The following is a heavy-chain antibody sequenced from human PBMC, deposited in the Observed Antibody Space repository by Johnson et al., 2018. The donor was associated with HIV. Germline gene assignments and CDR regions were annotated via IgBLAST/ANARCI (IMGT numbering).Heavy chain of an antibody. CDR3: AREGAWEVRPGAFDI. CDR1: GFTVSSNY. V-gene: IGHV3-66*01. CDR2: IYSGGST. J-gene: IGHJ3*02. D-gene: IGHD1-26*01. Sequence: VQLVESGGGLVQPGGSLRLSCAASGFTVSSNYMSWVRQAPGKGLEWVSVIYSGGSTYYADSVKGRFTISGDNSKNTLYLQMNSLRAEDTAVYYCAREGAWEVRPGAFDIWGQGTMVTVSS.